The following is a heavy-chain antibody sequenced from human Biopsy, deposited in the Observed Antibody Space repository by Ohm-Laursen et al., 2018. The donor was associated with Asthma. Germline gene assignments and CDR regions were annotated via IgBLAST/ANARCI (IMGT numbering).Heavy chain of an antibody. Sequence: SETLSLTCTVSGGSMSRRSYSWGWIRQPPGKGLEWIGSISYTGNTDIPSLRSRVTLSVDTSKNNFSLKLTSVTAADTAVYYCARDSSSRLSQWELLVSGGKRAHSYYGMDVWGQGTTVTVSS. CDR1: GGSMSRRSYS. D-gene: IGHD1-26*01. J-gene: IGHJ6*02. V-gene: IGHV4-39*02. CDR2: ISYTGNT. CDR3: ARDSSSRLSQWELLVSGGKRAHSYYGMDV.